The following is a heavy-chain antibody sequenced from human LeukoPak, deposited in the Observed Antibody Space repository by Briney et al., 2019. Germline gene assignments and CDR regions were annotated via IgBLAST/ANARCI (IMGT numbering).Heavy chain of an antibody. CDR3: ASPFMNYYDSSGYYYATDY. D-gene: IGHD3-22*01. Sequence: ESLKISCKGSGYSFTSYWIGWVRQMPGKGLEWMGIIYPGDSDTRYSASFQGQVTISADKSISTAYLQWSSLKASDTAVYYCASPFMNYYDSSGYYYATDYWGQGTLVTVSS. CDR2: IYPGDSDT. V-gene: IGHV5-51*01. CDR1: GYSFTSYW. J-gene: IGHJ4*02.